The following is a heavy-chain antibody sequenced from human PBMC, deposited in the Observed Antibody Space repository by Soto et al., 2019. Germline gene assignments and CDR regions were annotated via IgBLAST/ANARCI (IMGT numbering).Heavy chain of an antibody. J-gene: IGHJ4*02. V-gene: IGHV3-48*02. D-gene: IGHD6-19*01. Sequence: GGSLRLSCAAYGFTLRSYSMIWFRQAPGKGLEWVSYISSSSSTIYYADSVKGRFTISRDNAKNSLYLQMNSLRDEDTAVYYCAPHWLATGRGQGTLVTVSS. CDR1: GFTLRSYS. CDR3: APHWLATG. CDR2: ISSSSSTI.